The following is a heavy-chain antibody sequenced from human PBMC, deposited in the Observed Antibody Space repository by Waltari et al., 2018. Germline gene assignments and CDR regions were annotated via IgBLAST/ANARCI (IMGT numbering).Heavy chain of an antibody. D-gene: IGHD5-12*01. CDR3: ATYIGASVGTASFDV. Sequence: QLQLQESGPGLVKPSETVSLTCSVSGGSITSARHYRGWIRHPPGRGLAWIGTISYSGTTYTSPSLQSRVTISRDTSKNQLSLKLDSVTASDTAVYYCATYIGASVGTASFDVWGQGTMVTVSS. CDR1: GGSITSARHY. J-gene: IGHJ3*01. V-gene: IGHV4-39*01. CDR2: ISYSGTT.